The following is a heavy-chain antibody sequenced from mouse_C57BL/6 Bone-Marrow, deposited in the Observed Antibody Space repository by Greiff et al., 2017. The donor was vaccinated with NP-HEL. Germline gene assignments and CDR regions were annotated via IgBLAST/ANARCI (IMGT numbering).Heavy chain of an antibody. J-gene: IGHJ2*01. V-gene: IGHV7-3*01. CDR1: GFTFTDYY. CDR2: IRNKANGYTT. CDR3: ARYIRYYYGSRVFDY. Sequence: EVKLVESGGGLVQPGGSLSLSCAASGFTFTDYYMSWVRQPPGKALEWLGFIRNKANGYTTEYSASVKGRFTISRDNSQSILYLQRNALRAEDSATYYCARYIRYYYGSRVFDYWGQGTTLTVSS. D-gene: IGHD1-1*01.